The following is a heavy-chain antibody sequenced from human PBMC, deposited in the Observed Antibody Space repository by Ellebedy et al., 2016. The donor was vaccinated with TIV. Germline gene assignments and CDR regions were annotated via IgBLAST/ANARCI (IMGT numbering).Heavy chain of an antibody. CDR1: GGSISSYY. CDR3: ASSDFGELLRSDY. D-gene: IGHD3-10*01. J-gene: IGHJ4*02. CDR2: IYYSGST. Sequence: GSLRLXXTVSGGSISSYYWSWIRQPPGKGLEWIGYIYYSGSTNYNPSLKSRVTISVDTSKNQFSLKLSSVTAADTAVYYCASSDFGELLRSDYWGQGTLVTVSS. V-gene: IGHV4-59*01.